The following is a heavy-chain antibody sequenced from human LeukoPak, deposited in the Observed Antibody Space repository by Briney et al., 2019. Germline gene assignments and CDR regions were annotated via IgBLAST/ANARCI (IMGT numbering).Heavy chain of an antibody. CDR1: GFTFSSYW. CDR3: ARDSYCSSTSCYSGY. J-gene: IGHJ4*02. V-gene: IGHV3-7*01. CDR2: INRDGSET. D-gene: IGHD2-2*02. Sequence: GGSLRLSCAASGFTFSSYWMTWVRQAPGKGLEWVATINRDGSETYYADSVKGRFTISRDNAKNSLYLQMNSLRAEDTAVYYCARDSYCSSTSCYSGYWGQGTLVTVSS.